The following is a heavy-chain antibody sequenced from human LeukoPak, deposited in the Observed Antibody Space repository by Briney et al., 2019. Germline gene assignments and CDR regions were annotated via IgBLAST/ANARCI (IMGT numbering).Heavy chain of an antibody. CDR1: GYTFTGYY. CDR2: INPNSGGT. J-gene: IGHJ6*03. Sequence: GASVKVSCKASGYTFTGYYMHWVRQAPGQGLEWMGWINPNSGGTNYAQKFQGRVTMTRDTSISTAYMELSRLRSDDTAVYYCARDDYCSSTSCYSQADYYYYYMDVWGKGTTVTVSS. CDR3: ARDDYCSSTSCYSQADYYYYYMDV. V-gene: IGHV1-2*02. D-gene: IGHD2-2*02.